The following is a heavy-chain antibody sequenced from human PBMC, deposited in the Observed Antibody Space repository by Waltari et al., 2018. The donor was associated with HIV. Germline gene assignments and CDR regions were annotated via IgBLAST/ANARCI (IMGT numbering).Heavy chain of an antibody. CDR1: GFLFSNYR. J-gene: IGHJ5*02. D-gene: IGHD3-10*01. CDR2: DRSRRNNV. V-gene: IGHV3-48*04. Sequence: EVRLVESGGGLVQPGGSLRLSCKASGFLFSNYRMNWVRRAPGTGLEWVSYDRSRRNNVYNADSVTGRFTISRDNGKNSLYLQMNSLSAEDTAVYYCARDQGVLGFDPWGQGTLVTVSS. CDR3: ARDQGVLGFDP.